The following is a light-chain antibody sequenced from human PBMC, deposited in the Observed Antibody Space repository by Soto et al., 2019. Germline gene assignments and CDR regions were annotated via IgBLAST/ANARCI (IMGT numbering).Light chain of an antibody. J-gene: IGKJ4*02. CDR1: QSLSKS. Sequence: EIEMTQSPATLSLAPGERATLSCRASQSLSKSLVWYQQKPGQAPRLLIDGASNRATGIPARFSGSGSGTDFTLTISSLEPEDFAVYFCQQRSSWPLTFGGGTKVDIK. CDR2: GAS. V-gene: IGKV3-11*01. CDR3: QQRSSWPLT.